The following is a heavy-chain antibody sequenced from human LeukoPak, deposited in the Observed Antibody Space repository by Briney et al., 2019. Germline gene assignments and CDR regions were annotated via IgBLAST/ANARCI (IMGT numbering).Heavy chain of an antibody. V-gene: IGHV3-23*01. CDR1: GFTFSSYA. CDR3: ARGPYGSGSYRFDY. Sequence: GGSLRLSCVASGFTFSSYAVSWVRQAPGKGLEWVSTISGSRISTYYADSVKGRFTISRDNSKNTLYLQMNSLRADDTAVYYCARGPYGSGSYRFDYWGQGTLVTVSS. J-gene: IGHJ4*02. D-gene: IGHD3-10*01. CDR2: ISGSRIST.